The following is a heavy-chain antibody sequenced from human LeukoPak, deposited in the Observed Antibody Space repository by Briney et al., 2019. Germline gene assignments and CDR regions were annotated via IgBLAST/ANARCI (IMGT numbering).Heavy chain of an antibody. J-gene: IGHJ5*02. D-gene: IGHD3-22*01. CDR3: ARGEYYYDSSGYYAGNWFDP. Sequence: ASVKVSCKASGYTFTTYGISWVRQAPGQGLEWMGWISAYNGNTNYAQKLQGRVTMTTDTSTSTAYMELRSLRSDDTAVYYCARGEYYYDSSGYYAGNWFDPWGQGTLVTVSS. CDR2: ISAYNGNT. V-gene: IGHV1-18*01. CDR1: GYTFTTYG.